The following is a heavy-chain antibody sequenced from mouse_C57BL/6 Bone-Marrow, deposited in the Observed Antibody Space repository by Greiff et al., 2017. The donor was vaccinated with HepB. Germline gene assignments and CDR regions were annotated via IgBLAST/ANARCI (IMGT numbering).Heavy chain of an antibody. J-gene: IGHJ1*03. D-gene: IGHD1-1*01. V-gene: IGHV1-72*01. CDR1: GYTFTSYW. Sequence: VQLQQPGAELVKPGASVKLSCKASGYTFTSYWMHWVKQRPGRGLEWIGRIDPNSGGTKYNEKFKSKATLTVDKPSSTAYLHLSSLTAEDSAVYYWSMARGHITTVVAWYFDVWGTGTTVTVSS. CDR3: SMARGHITTVVAWYFDV. CDR2: IDPNSGGT.